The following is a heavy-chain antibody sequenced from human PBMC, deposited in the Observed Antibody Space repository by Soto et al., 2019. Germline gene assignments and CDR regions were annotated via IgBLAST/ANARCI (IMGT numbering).Heavy chain of an antibody. J-gene: IGHJ6*03. Sequence: SETLSLTCTGSGGSISSSSYYWGWIRQPPGKGLEWIGSIYYSGSTYYNPSLKSRVTISVDTSKNQFSLKLSSVTAADTAVYYCAREWGYYGSGSYWGYMDVWGKGTTVTVS. D-gene: IGHD3-10*01. CDR2: IYYSGST. V-gene: IGHV4-39*02. CDR3: AREWGYYGSGSYWGYMDV. CDR1: GGSISSSSYY.